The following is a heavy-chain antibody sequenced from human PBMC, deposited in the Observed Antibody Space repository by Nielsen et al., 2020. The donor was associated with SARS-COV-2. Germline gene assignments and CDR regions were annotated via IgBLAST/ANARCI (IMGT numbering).Heavy chain of an antibody. Sequence: ETLSLTCAVSGGSISSSNWWSWVRQAPGKGLEWVSAISYSGETTYYADSVKGRFTVSRDNSKNTLYLQMNSLRVEDTAVYYCASDSNSYNYYYYYGMDVWGQGTTVTVSS. J-gene: IGHJ6*02. CDR2: ISYSGETT. CDR3: ASDSNSYNYYYYYGMDV. CDR1: GGSISSSN. V-gene: IGHV3-23*01. D-gene: IGHD2-2*01.